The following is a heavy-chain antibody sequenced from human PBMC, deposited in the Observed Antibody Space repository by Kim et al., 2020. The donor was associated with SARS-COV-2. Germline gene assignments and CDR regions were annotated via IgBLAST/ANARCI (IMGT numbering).Heavy chain of an antibody. CDR2: INAGNGNT. CDR1: GYTFTSYA. Sequence: ASVKVSCKASGYTFTSYAMHWVRQAPGQRLEWMGGINAGNGNTKYSQKFQGRVTITRDTSASTAYMELSSLRSEDTAVYYCARVWHSSGWCCPDYWGQGTLVTVSS. V-gene: IGHV1-3*01. J-gene: IGHJ4*02. D-gene: IGHD6-19*01. CDR3: ARVWHSSGWCCPDY.